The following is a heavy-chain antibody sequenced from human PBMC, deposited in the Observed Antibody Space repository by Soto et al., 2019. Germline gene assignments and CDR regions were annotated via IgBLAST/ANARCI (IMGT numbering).Heavy chain of an antibody. CDR3: ASSLPIAEMATILAAYDI. J-gene: IGHJ3*02. D-gene: IGHD5-12*01. Sequence: ASVKVSCKASGYTFTSYDINWVRQATGQGLEWMGWMNPNSGNTGYAQKFQGRVTMTRNTSISTAYMELSSLRSEDTAVYYCASSLPIAEMATILAAYDIWGQGTMVT. CDR2: MNPNSGNT. CDR1: GYTFTSYD. V-gene: IGHV1-8*01.